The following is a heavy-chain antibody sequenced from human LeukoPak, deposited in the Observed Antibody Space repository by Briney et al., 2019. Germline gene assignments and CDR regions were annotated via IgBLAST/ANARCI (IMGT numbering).Heavy chain of an antibody. D-gene: IGHD6-13*01. Sequence: GGSLRLSCAASGFTFDDYGMSWVRQAPGKGLEWVSGIGNGGSTGYVASVKGRFTISRGNAKNSLYLQMNSLRAEDTALYYCARRTGRAAAGNPFDYWGQGTLVTVSS. CDR1: GFTFDDYG. V-gene: IGHV3-20*04. CDR2: IGNGGST. CDR3: ARRTGRAAAGNPFDY. J-gene: IGHJ4*02.